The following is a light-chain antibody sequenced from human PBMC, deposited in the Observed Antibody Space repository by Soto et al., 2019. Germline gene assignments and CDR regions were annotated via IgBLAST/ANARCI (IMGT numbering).Light chain of an antibody. CDR1: SSNIGAGFD. Sequence: QSVLTQSPSVSGAPGQRVTISCTGSSSNIGAGFDVHWYQHLPGTAPKPLIYDNTNRPSGVPDRFSGSKSGTSASLAITGLQAEDEADYYCQSYDSSLSGWLFGGGTQLTVL. CDR3: QSYDSSLSGWL. CDR2: DNT. J-gene: IGLJ2*01. V-gene: IGLV1-40*01.